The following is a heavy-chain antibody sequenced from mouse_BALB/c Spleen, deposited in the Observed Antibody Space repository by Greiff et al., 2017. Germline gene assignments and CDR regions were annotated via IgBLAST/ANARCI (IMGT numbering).Heavy chain of an antibody. CDR1: GYSFTSYW. D-gene: IGHD2-1*01. J-gene: IGHJ4*01. V-gene: IGHV1-5*01. CDR2: IYPGNSDT. Sequence: EVQLQQSGTVLARPGASVKMSCKASGYSFTSYWMHWVKQRPGQGLEWIGAIYPGNSDTSYNQKFKGKAKLTAVTSASTAYMELSSLTNEDSAVYYCTRDGNYSYYYAMDYWGQGTSVTVSS. CDR3: TRDGNYSYYYAMDY.